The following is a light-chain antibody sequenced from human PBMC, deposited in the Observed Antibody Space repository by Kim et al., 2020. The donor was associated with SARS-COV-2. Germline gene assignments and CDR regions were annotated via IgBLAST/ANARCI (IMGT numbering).Light chain of an antibody. CDR1: QSVTTN. CDR2: GAS. J-gene: IGKJ2*01. V-gene: IGKV1-39*01. Sequence: DIQMTQSPSSLSASVGGRVSITCRASQSVTTNLNWYQQKPGKAPHLLIYGASRLQSGVPSRFSGSGSGTDLTLTINNLQPEDFATYYCQQSDSSPRTFGQGTKLEI. CDR3: QQSDSSPRT.